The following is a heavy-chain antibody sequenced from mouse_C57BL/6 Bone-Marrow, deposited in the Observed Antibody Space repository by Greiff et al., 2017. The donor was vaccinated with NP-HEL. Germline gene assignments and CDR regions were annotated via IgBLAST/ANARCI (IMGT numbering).Heavy chain of an antibody. D-gene: IGHD1-1*02. CDR2: IDPSDSYT. V-gene: IGHV1-59*01. CDR1: GYTFTSYW. Sequence: QVQLKESGAELVRPGTSVKLSCKASGYTFTSYWMHWVKQRPGQGLEWIGVIDPSDSYTNYNQKFKGKATLTVDTSSSTAYMQLSSLTSEDSAVYYCARILGGTRDYWGQGTSVTVSS. CDR3: ARILGGTRDY. J-gene: IGHJ4*01.